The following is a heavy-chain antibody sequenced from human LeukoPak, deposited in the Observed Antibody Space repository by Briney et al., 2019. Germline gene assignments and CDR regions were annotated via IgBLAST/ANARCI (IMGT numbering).Heavy chain of an antibody. D-gene: IGHD6-19*01. Sequence: SETLSLTCTVSGGSISSGGYYWSWIRQHPGKGLEWIGYIYYSGSTYYNPSLKSRVTISVDTSKNQFSLKLSSVTAADTAVYYCARGSKQWLALVFDYWGQGTLVTVSS. J-gene: IGHJ4*02. CDR2: IYYSGST. CDR1: GGSISSGGYY. CDR3: ARGSKQWLALVFDY. V-gene: IGHV4-31*03.